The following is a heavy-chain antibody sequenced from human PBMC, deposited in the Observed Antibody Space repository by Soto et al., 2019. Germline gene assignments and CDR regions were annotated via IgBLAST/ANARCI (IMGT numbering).Heavy chain of an antibody. Sequence: QVQLVESGGGVVQPGSSLRLSCAASGFNFNIYGILWVRQAPGKGLEYVAGTRYHGREEYYAEAVRGRFTISRDNYQRMLSLQMNSLRAEDTAMYYCVRGFGSAVYASHFEYWGEGTPVTVSS. V-gene: IGHV3-33*01. CDR1: GFNFNIYG. D-gene: IGHD3-10*01. J-gene: IGHJ4*02. CDR2: TRYHGREE. CDR3: VRGFGSAVYASHFEY.